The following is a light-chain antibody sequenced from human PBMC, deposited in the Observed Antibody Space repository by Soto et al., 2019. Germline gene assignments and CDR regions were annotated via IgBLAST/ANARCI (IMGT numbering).Light chain of an antibody. CDR2: GAS. V-gene: IGKV1-39*01. CDR3: QQSFITPPLT. Sequence: DIQMTQSPSSLSASIGDIITITCRASQSIRTYLNWYQQKPGKAPKLLIYGASTLQNGVPSRFSGSGSATDYTLTISGLQPEDFATYYCQQSFITPPLTFGGGTKVEMK. CDR1: QSIRTY. J-gene: IGKJ4*01.